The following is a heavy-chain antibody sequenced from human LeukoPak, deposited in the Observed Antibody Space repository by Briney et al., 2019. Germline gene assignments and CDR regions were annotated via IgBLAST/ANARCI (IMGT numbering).Heavy chain of an antibody. CDR1: GGSISSYY. D-gene: IGHD5-24*01. V-gene: IGHV4-59*08. Sequence: SETLSLTCTVSGGSISSYYWSWIRQPPGKGLEWIGYIYYSGSTYYNPSLKSRVTISVDTSKNQFSLKLSSVTAADTAVYYCASHRRDGYNPHFDYWGQGTLVTVSS. CDR2: IYYSGST. CDR3: ASHRRDGYNPHFDY. J-gene: IGHJ4*02.